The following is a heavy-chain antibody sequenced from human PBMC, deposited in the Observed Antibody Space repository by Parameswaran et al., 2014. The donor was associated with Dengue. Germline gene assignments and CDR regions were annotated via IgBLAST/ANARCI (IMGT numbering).Heavy chain of an antibody. V-gene: IGHV4-61*01. CDR1: GGSVSSGSYY. J-gene: IGHJ6*02. CDR3: VLQTYYDFWSGYMDV. Sequence: AGGSLRLSCTVSGGSVSSGSYYWSWIRQPPGKGLEWIGYIYYSGSTNYNPSLKSRVTISVDTSENQFSLKLSSVTAADTAVYYCVLQTYYDFWSGYMDVWGQGTTVTVSS. D-gene: IGHD3-3*01. CDR2: IYYSGST.